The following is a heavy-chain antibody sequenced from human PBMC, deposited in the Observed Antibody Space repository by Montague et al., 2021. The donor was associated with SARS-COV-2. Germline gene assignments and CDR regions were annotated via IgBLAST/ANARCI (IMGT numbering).Heavy chain of an antibody. J-gene: IGHJ4*02. D-gene: IGHD5-18*01. CDR2: NYYSGNS. Sequence: SETLSLTCTVSGGSISSSNCYWSWHRPAPGQELHWYMNNYYSGNSYYTLTIRIRVSISIDTSQNQLSLTLTSVTAADTAEYYCASYRRGYSYDLSFDYWGQGTLVTVSS. CDR3: ASYRRGYSYDLSFDY. CDR1: GGSISSSNCY. V-gene: IGHV4-39*01.